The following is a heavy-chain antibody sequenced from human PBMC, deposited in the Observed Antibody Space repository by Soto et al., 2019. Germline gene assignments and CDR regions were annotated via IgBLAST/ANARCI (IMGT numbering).Heavy chain of an antibody. CDR3: AKDREMIVVVGLSFDY. CDR1: GFTFSSYG. J-gene: IGHJ4*02. V-gene: IGHV3-30*18. D-gene: IGHD3-22*01. CDR2: ISYDGSNK. Sequence: GGSLRLSCAASGFTFSSYGMHWVRQAPGKGLEWVAVISYDGSNKYYADSVKGRFTISRDNSKNTLYLQMNSLRAEDTAVYYCAKDREMIVVVGLSFDYWGQGTLVTVSS.